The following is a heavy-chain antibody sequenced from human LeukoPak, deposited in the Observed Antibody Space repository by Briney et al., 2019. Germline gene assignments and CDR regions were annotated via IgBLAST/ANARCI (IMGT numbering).Heavy chain of an antibody. CDR1: GYTFTSYD. CDR2: MNPNCGNT. CDR3: ARDEPGIAAAAGYYYMDV. Sequence: ASVKVSCKASGYTFTSYDINWVRQATGQGLEWMGWMNPNCGNTGYAQKFQGRVTITRNTSISTAYMELSSLRSEDTAVCYCARDEPGIAAAAGYYYMDVWGKGTTVTVSS. D-gene: IGHD6-13*01. V-gene: IGHV1-8*03. J-gene: IGHJ6*03.